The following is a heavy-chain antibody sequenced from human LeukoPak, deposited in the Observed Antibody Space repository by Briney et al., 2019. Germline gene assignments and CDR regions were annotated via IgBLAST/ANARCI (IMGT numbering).Heavy chain of an antibody. Sequence: PGGSLRLSCAASGFTFSDYHMSWIRQAPGKGLEWVSYIISSGSHIYYADSVRGRFTVSRDNAKNSLYQQMNSLGAEDTAVYYCARDNDVGGAFSLWGQGTLVTVSS. D-gene: IGHD1-26*01. J-gene: IGHJ3*01. CDR1: GFTFSDYH. CDR2: IISSGSHI. CDR3: ARDNDVGGAFSL. V-gene: IGHV3-11*01.